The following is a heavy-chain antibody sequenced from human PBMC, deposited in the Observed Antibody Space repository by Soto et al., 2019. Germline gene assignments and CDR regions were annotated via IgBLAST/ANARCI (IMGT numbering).Heavy chain of an antibody. CDR2: INHSGST. CDR3: ASSSLYGMDV. Sequence: SETLSLTCAVYGGSFSGYYWSWIRQPPGKGLEWIGEINHSGSTNYNPSLKSRLIISIDTSKNQFSLKVGSVTAADTAVYYCASSSLYGMDVWGQGTTVTVSS. V-gene: IGHV4-34*01. CDR1: GGSFSGYY. J-gene: IGHJ6*02.